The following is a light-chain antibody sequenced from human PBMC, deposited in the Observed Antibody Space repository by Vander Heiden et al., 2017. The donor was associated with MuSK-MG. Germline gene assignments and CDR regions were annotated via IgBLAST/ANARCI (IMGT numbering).Light chain of an antibody. CDR1: QGISSY. CDR2: AAS. Sequence: DIQLTQSPSFLSASVGDRVTITCRASQGISSYLAWYQQKPGKAPKLLIYAASTLQSGVQSRFSGNGSGKEFTLTISSLQPEDFATYYIQQLTIFTFGHGTTVDIK. V-gene: IGKV1-9*01. J-gene: IGKJ3*01. CDR3: QQLTIFT.